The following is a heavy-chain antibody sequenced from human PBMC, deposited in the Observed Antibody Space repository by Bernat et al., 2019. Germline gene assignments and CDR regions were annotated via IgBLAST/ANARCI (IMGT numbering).Heavy chain of an antibody. J-gene: IGHJ4*02. Sequence: QVHLVESGGGVVQPGRSLRLSCAASGFIFSSYAMHWVRQAPGKGLEWVAVILYNGHNEDYADSVKGRFTISRDNSKNTVYLQMNNLREEDTAVFSWARARTTVTMWGGGGIDYWGRGTLVTVSS. CDR2: ILYNGHNE. V-gene: IGHV3-30*16. D-gene: IGHD4-17*01. CDR1: GFIFSSYA. CDR3: ARARTTVTMWGGGGIDY.